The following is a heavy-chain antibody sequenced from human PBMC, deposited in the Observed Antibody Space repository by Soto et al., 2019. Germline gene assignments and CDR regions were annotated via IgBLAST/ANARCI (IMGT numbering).Heavy chain of an antibody. CDR1: GFTVSGDY. CDR2: IHFGGNT. CDR3: TKVSPQWLVHDN. V-gene: IGHV3-53*01. Sequence: PGGSLRLSCAASGFTVSGDYVSWVRQAPGKGLECVSVIHFGGNTYYADSVKGRFTVSRDNSKNTLYLQMNSLRVEDTAIYFCTKVSPQWLVHDNWGQGTLVTVSS. D-gene: IGHD6-19*01. J-gene: IGHJ4*02.